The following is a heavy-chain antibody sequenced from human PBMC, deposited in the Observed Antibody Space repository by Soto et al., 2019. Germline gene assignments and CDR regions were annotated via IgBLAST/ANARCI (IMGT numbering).Heavy chain of an antibody. CDR3: ASTEYQLLWRWFDP. J-gene: IGHJ5*02. Sequence: SETLSLTCTVSGGSISSGDYYWSWIRQPPGKGPEWIGYIYYSGSTYYNPSLKSRVTISVDTSKNQFSLKLSSVTAADTAVYYCASTEYQLLWRWFDPWGQGTLVTVSS. CDR1: GGSISSGDYY. CDR2: IYYSGST. D-gene: IGHD2-2*01. V-gene: IGHV4-30-4*01.